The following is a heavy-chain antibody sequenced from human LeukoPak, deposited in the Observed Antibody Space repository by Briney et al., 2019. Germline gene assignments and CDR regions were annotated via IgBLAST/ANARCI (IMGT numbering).Heavy chain of an antibody. J-gene: IGHJ5*02. CDR3: ARDIAVAGSGTEGFDP. CDR1: GFTVSSNY. Sequence: GGSLRLSCAASGFTVSSNYMSWARQAPGKGLEWVSVIYSGGSTYYADSVKGRFTISRDNSKNTLYLQMNSLRAEDTAVYYCARDIAVAGSGTEGFDPWGQGTLVTVSS. D-gene: IGHD6-19*01. V-gene: IGHV3-53*01. CDR2: IYSGGST.